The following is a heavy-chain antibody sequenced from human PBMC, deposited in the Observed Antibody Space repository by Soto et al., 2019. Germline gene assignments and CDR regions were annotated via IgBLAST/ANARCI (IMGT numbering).Heavy chain of an antibody. CDR3: ARHRARNWFDP. CDR2: IYYSGST. D-gene: IGHD6-6*01. J-gene: IGHJ5*02. CDR1: GGSISSSSYY. Sequence: SETLSLTCIVSGGSISSSSYYWGWIRQPTGKGVEWIGSIYYSGSTYYNPSLKIRVTISVDTSKSQFSLKLSSVTAADTAVFYCARHRARNWFDPWGQGTLVTVSS. V-gene: IGHV4-39*01.